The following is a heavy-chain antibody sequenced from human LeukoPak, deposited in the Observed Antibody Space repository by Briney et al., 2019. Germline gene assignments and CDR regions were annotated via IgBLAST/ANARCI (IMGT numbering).Heavy chain of an antibody. D-gene: IGHD5-12*01. J-gene: IGHJ4*02. Sequence: GGPLRLSCAASGFTFRSYGIHWVREAPGKGGEGVAVICSDGSNKYYADSVKGRFTISRDNSKNTLYLQMNSLRAEDTAVYFCARGEGGCSGYEIDYWGQGTLVTVSS. V-gene: IGHV3-33*01. CDR1: GFTFRSYG. CDR2: ICSDGSNK. CDR3: ARGEGGCSGYEIDY.